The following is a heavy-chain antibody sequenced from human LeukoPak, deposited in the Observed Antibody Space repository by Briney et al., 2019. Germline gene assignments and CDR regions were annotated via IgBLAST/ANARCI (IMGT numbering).Heavy chain of an antibody. D-gene: IGHD6-13*01. CDR2: TYHSGST. CDR3: AREENSSSWYKYFDY. CDR1: GGSISSSNW. J-gene: IGHJ4*02. Sequence: SETLSLTCAVSGGSISSSNWWSWVRQPPGKGLECIGETYHSGSTNYNPSLKSRVTISVDRSKNQFSLKLSSVTAADTAVYYCAREENSSSWYKYFDYWGQGTLVTVSS. V-gene: IGHV4-4*02.